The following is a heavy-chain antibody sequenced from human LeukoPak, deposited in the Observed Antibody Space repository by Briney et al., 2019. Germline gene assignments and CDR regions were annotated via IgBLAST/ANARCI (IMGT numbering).Heavy chain of an antibody. J-gene: IGHJ4*02. CDR1: GFTFSNFA. V-gene: IGHV3-23*01. CDR3: AKSIDFTGYSSWDY. Sequence: GGSLRLSCSASGFTFSNFAMSWVRLAPGNGLEWVLGISGSGIRTFSADSVKGRFTISRDNSKNTLYLQIHSLRAEDTAVYYCAKSIDFTGYSSWDYWGRGTLVTVSS. CDR2: ISGSGIRT. D-gene: IGHD3-9*01.